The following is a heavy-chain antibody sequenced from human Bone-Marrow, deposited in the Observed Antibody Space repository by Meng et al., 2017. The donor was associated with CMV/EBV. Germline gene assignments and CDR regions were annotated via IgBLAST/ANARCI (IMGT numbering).Heavy chain of an antibody. D-gene: IGHD3-22*01. CDR1: GFAFSSYN. J-gene: IGHJ4*02. Sequence: GESLKISCAASGFAFSSYNIHWVRQAPGKGLEWVTFISYDGSNEYYAASVKGRFTIPRDNPKNTLYVEMNSLRAEDTAVYYCARQYTSGYWAFDYWGQGALVTVSS. CDR2: ISYDGSNE. CDR3: ARQYTSGYWAFDY. V-gene: IGHV3-30*19.